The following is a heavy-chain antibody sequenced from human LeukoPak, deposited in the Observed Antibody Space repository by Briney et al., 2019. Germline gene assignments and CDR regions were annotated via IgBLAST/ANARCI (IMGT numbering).Heavy chain of an antibody. CDR3: ARGVGYSSSWYRGDFDY. V-gene: IGHV3-11*04. J-gene: IGHJ4*02. CDR1: GFTFSDYY. CDR2: ISSSGSTI. Sequence: GGSLRLSCAASGFTFSDYYMSWIRQAPGKGLEWVSYISSSGSTIYYADSVKGRFTISRDNSKNTLYLQMNSLRAEDTAVYYCARGVGYSSSWYRGDFDYWGQGTLVTVSS. D-gene: IGHD6-13*01.